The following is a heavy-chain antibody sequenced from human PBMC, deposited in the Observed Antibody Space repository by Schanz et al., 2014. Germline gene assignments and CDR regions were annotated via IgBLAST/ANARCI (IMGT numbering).Heavy chain of an antibody. J-gene: IGHJ6*02. CDR3: AKNGPGGSGSYSADGGMDV. CDR2: ISGGGGTS. D-gene: IGHD3-10*01. CDR1: GFNFSDYA. Sequence: EVHLLESGGGLVPPGGSLRLSCAASGFNFSDYAMCWVRQAPGKGLEWVSAISGGGGTSYYTDYVKGRFTSSRDKSKGPLYLQMNSLGAEDTAVYYCAKNGPGGSGSYSADGGMDVWGQGTTVTVSS. V-gene: IGHV3-23*01.